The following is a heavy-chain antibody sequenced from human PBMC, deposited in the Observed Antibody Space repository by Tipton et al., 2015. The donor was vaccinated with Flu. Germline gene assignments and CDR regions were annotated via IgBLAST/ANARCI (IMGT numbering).Heavy chain of an antibody. CDR1: GGSIRSYF. D-gene: IGHD2-15*01. J-gene: IGHJ4*02. Sequence: TLSLTCSVSGGSIRSYFWSWIRQPPGKGLEWIGYTHYNGETNYNPSLKSRVTMSVDTSKNHFSLKLNSVTAADTAVYYCARGGWSLDSWVPGTLVTVSS. CDR3: ARGGWSLDS. V-gene: IGHV4-59*01. CDR2: THYNGET.